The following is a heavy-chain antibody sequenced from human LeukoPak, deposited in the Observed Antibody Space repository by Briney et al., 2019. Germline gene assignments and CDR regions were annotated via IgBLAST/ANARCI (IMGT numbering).Heavy chain of an antibody. CDR2: IYYSGST. CDR1: GGSISSYY. J-gene: IGHJ4*02. D-gene: IGHD4-23*01. CDR3: ARQARVPGNGFDY. Sequence: SQTLSLTCTVSGGSISSYYWSWIRQPPGKGLEWIGYIYYSGSTNYNPSLKSRVTISVDTSKNQFSLKLSSVTAADTAVYYCARQARVPGNGFDYWGQGTLVTVSS. V-gene: IGHV4-59*08.